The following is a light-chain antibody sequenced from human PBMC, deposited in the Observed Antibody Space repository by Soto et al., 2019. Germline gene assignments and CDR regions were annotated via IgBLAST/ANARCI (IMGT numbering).Light chain of an antibody. CDR2: GVS. CDR3: QQYGSSRT. Sequence: EIVLTQSPGTLSLSPGERATLSCRASQSVSSSYLAWYQQKPGQAPRLLIYGVSSRATGIPDRFSGSGSGTDFTLTITRLEPEDFAVYYCQQYGSSRTFGQGTEVEIK. V-gene: IGKV3-20*01. CDR1: QSVSSSY. J-gene: IGKJ1*01.